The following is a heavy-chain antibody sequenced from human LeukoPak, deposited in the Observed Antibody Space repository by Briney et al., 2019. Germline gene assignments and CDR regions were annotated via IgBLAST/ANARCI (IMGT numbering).Heavy chain of an antibody. V-gene: IGHV3-23*01. Sequence: GGSLRLSCAASGVAFSSDAMGWVRQAPGKGLEWVSDISGSGGSTYYADFVKGRFTISRENSKNTLYLQMNSLRAEDTAVYYCAKDHPDSSGHYWGQGTLVTVYS. CDR2: ISGSGGST. CDR3: AKDHPDSSGHY. CDR1: GVAFSSDA. J-gene: IGHJ4*02. D-gene: IGHD3-22*01.